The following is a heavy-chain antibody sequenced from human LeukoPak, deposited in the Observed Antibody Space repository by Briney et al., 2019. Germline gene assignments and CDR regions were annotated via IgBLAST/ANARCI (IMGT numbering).Heavy chain of an antibody. CDR3: ARDSNEYSSSWYSLDYYYYYGMDV. CDR1: GFTFSNFA. J-gene: IGHJ6*02. Sequence: GGSLRLSCAASGFTFSNFAMGWVRQAPGKGLEWVSGISATGDNSYYTDSVKGRFTISSDKSKNTLFLQMNSLRAEDTAVYYCARDSNEYSSSWYSLDYYYYYGMDVWGQGTTVTVSS. CDR2: ISATGDNS. D-gene: IGHD6-13*01. V-gene: IGHV3-23*01.